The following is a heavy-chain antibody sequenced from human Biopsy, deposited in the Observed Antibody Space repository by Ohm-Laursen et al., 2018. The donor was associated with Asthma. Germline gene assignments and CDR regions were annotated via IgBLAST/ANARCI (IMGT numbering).Heavy chain of an antibody. CDR3: ARAVDYSHYYGIDV. Sequence: ASVKVSCKPSGYTFNSAGITWARQAPGQGLEWMGWIGVYNGNTKVAQKLQDRVTMITDTSTSTAYMELRSLRSDDTAVYFCARAVDYSHYYGIDVWGQGTTVTVS. D-gene: IGHD3-10*01. V-gene: IGHV1-18*01. J-gene: IGHJ6*02. CDR1: GYTFNSAG. CDR2: IGVYNGNT.